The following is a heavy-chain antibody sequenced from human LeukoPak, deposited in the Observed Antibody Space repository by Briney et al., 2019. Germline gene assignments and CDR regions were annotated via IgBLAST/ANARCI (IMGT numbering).Heavy chain of an antibody. CDR3: ARLEQRWSFDI. J-gene: IGHJ3*02. CDR2: IYPSDSDT. D-gene: IGHD6-25*01. V-gene: IGHV5-51*01. CDR1: GYSFSSYW. Sequence: GESLKISCKGSGYSFSSYWIGWVRQMPGKGLEWMGIIYPSDSDTRYSPSFQGQVTISADKSISTAYLQWSSLKASGTAMYYCARLEQRWSFDIWGQGTMVTVSS.